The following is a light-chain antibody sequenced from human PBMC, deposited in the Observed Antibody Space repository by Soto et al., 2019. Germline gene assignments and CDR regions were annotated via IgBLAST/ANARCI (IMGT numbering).Light chain of an antibody. CDR2: DAS. J-gene: IGKJ3*01. V-gene: IGKV3-20*01. CDR1: QSVSNTY. Sequence: EIVLTQSPGTLSLSPGERATLSCRASQSVSNTYLAWYQQKPGQAPRLLIYDASSRATGIPDRFSGSGSGTDLTLTISRLEPEDFAVYYCQQYGRSPGLFTFGPGTKVDIE. CDR3: QQYGRSPGLFT.